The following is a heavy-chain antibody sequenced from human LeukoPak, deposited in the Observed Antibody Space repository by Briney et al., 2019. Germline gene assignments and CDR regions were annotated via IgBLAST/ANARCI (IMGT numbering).Heavy chain of an antibody. CDR1: GGTFSSYA. Sequence: SVKVSCKASGGTFSSYAISWVRQAPGQGLEWMGRIIPILGIANYAQKFQGRVTITADRSTSTAYMELSSLRSEDTAVYYCASRYYDSSGPDYWGQGTLVTVSS. CDR2: IIPILGIA. D-gene: IGHD3-22*01. V-gene: IGHV1-69*04. CDR3: ASRYYDSSGPDY. J-gene: IGHJ4*02.